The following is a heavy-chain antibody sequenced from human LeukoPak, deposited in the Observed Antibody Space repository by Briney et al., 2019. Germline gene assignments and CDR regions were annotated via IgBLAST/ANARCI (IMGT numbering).Heavy chain of an antibody. D-gene: IGHD3-10*02. V-gene: IGHV4-61*02. CDR2: VYTSGNT. J-gene: IGHJ4*02. CDR1: GGSISSGDYY. Sequence: SETLSLTCTVSGGSISSGDYYWSWIRQSAGKGLEWIGRVYTSGNTMYNPSLESRVTISIDTSNNQFSLRLNSATAADTAVYYCARGGTIFTFFDYWGQGTLVTVSS. CDR3: ARGGTIFTFFDY.